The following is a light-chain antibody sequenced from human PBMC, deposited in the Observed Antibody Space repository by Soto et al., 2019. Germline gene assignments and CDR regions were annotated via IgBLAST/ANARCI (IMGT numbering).Light chain of an antibody. V-gene: IGKV1-33*01. CDR1: QAITNY. Sequence: DIQMTQSPSSLSASVGDRVTITCQASQAITNYLNWYQHKPGKAPQLLIYDASNLETGVPSRFSGSRSGADFTFTISSLQPEDIATYYCQQYDNLPITFGPGTKVDIK. CDR2: DAS. J-gene: IGKJ3*01. CDR3: QQYDNLPIT.